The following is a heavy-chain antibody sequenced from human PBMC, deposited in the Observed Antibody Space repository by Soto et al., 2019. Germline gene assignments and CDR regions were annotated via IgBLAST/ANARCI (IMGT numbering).Heavy chain of an antibody. CDR2: IIPIFGTA. Sequence: SVKVSCKASGGTFSRYAISWVRQAPGQGLEWMGGIIPIFGTANYAQKFQGRVTITADESTSTAYMELSSLRSEDTAVYYCARDWGYCSSTSCSYYYGMDVWGQGTTVTVSS. CDR3: ARDWGYCSSTSCSYYYGMDV. V-gene: IGHV1-69*13. J-gene: IGHJ6*02. D-gene: IGHD2-2*01. CDR1: GGTFSRYA.